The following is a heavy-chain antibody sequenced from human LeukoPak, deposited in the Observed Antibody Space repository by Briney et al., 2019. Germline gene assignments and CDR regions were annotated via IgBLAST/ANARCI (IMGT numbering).Heavy chain of an antibody. CDR3: AKKSETYYYDSSGYCLDY. CDR1: GFIFSSYG. D-gene: IGHD3-22*01. V-gene: IGHV3-30*02. Sequence: QAGGSLRLSCAASGFIFSSYGMHWVRQAPGKGLEWVAFMRYDGSNKYYADSVKGRFTISRDNSKNTLYLQMNSLRAEDTAVYYCAKKSETYYYDSSGYCLDYWGQGTLVTVS. CDR2: MRYDGSNK. J-gene: IGHJ4*02.